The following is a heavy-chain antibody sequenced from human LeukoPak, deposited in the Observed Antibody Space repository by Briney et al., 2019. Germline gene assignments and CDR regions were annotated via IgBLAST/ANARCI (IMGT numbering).Heavy chain of an antibody. CDR2: ISTSGGST. D-gene: IGHD2-21*02. CDR3: AKATTASPRNFDY. Sequence: GGSLRLSCAASGFSFSSYAMSWVRQAPGKGLEWVSSISTSGGSTYYADSVKGRFTISRDNSENTLHLQMNSLRAEDTAVYYCAKATTASPRNFDYWGQGTLVTVSP. V-gene: IGHV3-23*01. J-gene: IGHJ4*02. CDR1: GFSFSSYA.